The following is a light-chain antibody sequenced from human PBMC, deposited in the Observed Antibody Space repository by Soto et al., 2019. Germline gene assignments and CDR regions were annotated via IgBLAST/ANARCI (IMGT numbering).Light chain of an antibody. J-gene: IGLJ2*01. CDR1: SSDVGNYNH. CDR2: EVN. CDR3: SAYAGTNDFVV. V-gene: IGLV2-8*01. Sequence: QSVLTQPPSASGSPGQTVTISCTGTSSDVGNYNHVSWYQQHPGKAPKLMIYEVNKRPSGVPDRFSGSKSGNTASLTVSGLQAEDEADYFCSAYAGTNDFVVFGGGTKVTV.